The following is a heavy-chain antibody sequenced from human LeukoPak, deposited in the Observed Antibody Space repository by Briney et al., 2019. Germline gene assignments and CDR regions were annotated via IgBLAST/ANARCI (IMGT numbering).Heavy chain of an antibody. Sequence: ASXXVSCKASGYTFTGYYMHWVRQAPGQGVEWMGRINPNSGGTNYAQKFQGRVTMNRDRAISTAYMELSRLRSDDTAVYYCARESIYDSSGYEGYWGQGTLVTVSS. V-gene: IGHV1-2*06. D-gene: IGHD3-22*01. CDR3: ARESIYDSSGYEGY. CDR1: GYTFTGYY. J-gene: IGHJ4*02. CDR2: INPNSGGT.